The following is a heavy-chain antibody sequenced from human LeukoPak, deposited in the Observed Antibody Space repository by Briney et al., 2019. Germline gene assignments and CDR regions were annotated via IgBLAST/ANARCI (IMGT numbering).Heavy chain of an antibody. CDR2: IYYSGTT. J-gene: IGHJ3*02. Sequence: PSETLSLTCSVSGGSISSSGYYWGWIRQPPGKGLQWIGSIYYSGTTYYNPSLKSRVTISADTSKNQFSLKLTSVTAADTAVFYCARHSDTEPYIPMAFHIWGQGTMVTVSS. CDR1: GGSISSSGYY. CDR3: ARHSDTEPYIPMAFHI. D-gene: IGHD5-18*01. V-gene: IGHV4-39*01.